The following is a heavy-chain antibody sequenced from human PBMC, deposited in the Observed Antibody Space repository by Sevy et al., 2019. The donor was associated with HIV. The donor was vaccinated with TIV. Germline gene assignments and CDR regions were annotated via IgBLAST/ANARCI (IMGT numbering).Heavy chain of an antibody. J-gene: IGHJ4*02. D-gene: IGHD2-2*03. CDR1: GGSISSNNW. CDR2: IYHSGST. Sequence: SETLSLTCAVSGGSISSNNWWNWVRQTPGKGLEWIGEIYHSGSTNRNPSLKSRVTISVDKSKNQFSLKLSSVTAADTAVYYCARGVGGYCSSISCHVDYWGQGTLVTVS. V-gene: IGHV4-4*02. CDR3: ARGVGGYCSSISCHVDY.